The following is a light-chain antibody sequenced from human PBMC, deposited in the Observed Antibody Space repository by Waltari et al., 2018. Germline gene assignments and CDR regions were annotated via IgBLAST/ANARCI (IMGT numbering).Light chain of an antibody. J-gene: IGKJ1*01. V-gene: IGKV3-20*01. CDR1: QSVSNNY. Sequence: ETVLTQSPGTLSLFPGEKATLSCRASQSVSNNYLAWYQQKPGQAPRLLIYGASTRATGIPARFSGSGSGTDFTLAISSLEPEDCAVYYCQQYGGSPWTFGRGTKVEIK. CDR3: QQYGGSPWT. CDR2: GAS.